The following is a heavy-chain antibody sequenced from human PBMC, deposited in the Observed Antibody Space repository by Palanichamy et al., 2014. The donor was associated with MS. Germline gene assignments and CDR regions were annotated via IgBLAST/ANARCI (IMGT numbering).Heavy chain of an antibody. V-gene: IGHV3-23*01. J-gene: IGHJ5*02. CDR1: GFTFSSFA. CDR2: ISGSGGST. D-gene: IGHD2-8*01. CDR3: GRRYCTNGVCYS. Sequence: EVQLLEVVGGGLVQPGGSLRLSCAASGFTFSSFAMNWVRQAPGKGLEWVSAISGSGGSTYYADSVKGRFTVSRDNSKNTLYLQMNSLRAEDTAVYYCGRRYCTNGVCYSWGQGTLVTVSS.